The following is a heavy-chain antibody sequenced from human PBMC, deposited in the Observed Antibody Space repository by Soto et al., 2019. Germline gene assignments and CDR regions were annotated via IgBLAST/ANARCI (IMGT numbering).Heavy chain of an antibody. CDR1: GGSISSGGYC. D-gene: IGHD6-19*01. CDR3: ARDGIAVAVGAFDI. CDR2: IYYSGST. V-gene: IGHV4-31*03. Sequence: SETLSLTCTVSGGSISSGGYCWSWIRQHPGKGLEWIGYIYYSGSTYYNPSLKSRVTISVDTSKNQFSLKLSSVTAADTAVYYCARDGIAVAVGAFDIWGQGTMVTVSS. J-gene: IGHJ3*02.